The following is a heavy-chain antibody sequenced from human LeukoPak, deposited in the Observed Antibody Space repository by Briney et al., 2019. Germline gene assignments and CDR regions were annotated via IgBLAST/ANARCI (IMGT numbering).Heavy chain of an antibody. V-gene: IGHV3-21*01. J-gene: IGHJ4*02. D-gene: IGHD3-10*01. CDR2: ISSSSSYI. CDR3: ARDAYGSGSPYYFDY. CDR1: GFTFSSYS. Sequence: GGSLRLSCAASGFTFSSYSMNWVRQAPGKGLEWVSSISSSSSYIYYADSVKGRFTISRDNAKNSLYLQMNSLRAEDTAVYYCARDAYGSGSPYYFDYWGRGTLVTVSS.